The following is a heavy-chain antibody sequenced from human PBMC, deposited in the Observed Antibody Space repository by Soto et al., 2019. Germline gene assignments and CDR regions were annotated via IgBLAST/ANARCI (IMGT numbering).Heavy chain of an antibody. CDR2: ISYDGSNK. D-gene: IGHD5-12*01. CDR3: ARDIVATISNYYYYYGMDV. Sequence: QVQLVESGGGVVQPGRSLRLSCAASGFTFSSYAMHWDRQAPGKGLEWVAVISYDGSNKYYADSVKGRFTISRDNSKNTLYLQMNSLRAEDTAVYYCARDIVATISNYYYYYGMDVWGQGTTVTVSS. CDR1: GFTFSSYA. J-gene: IGHJ6*02. V-gene: IGHV3-30-3*01.